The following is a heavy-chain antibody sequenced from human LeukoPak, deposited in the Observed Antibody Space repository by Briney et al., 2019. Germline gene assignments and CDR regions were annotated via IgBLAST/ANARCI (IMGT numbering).Heavy chain of an antibody. CDR3: ARGYYDILTHFDY. V-gene: IGHV4-31*03. CDR1: GGSISSGGYY. D-gene: IGHD3-9*01. J-gene: IGHJ4*02. CDR2: ISYSGST. Sequence: KPSETLSLTCTVSGGSISSGGYYWSWIRQHPGKGLEWIGYISYSGSTYYNPSLKSRLTISVDTSKNQFSLKLSSVTAADTAVYYCARGYYDILTHFDYWGQGTLVTVSS.